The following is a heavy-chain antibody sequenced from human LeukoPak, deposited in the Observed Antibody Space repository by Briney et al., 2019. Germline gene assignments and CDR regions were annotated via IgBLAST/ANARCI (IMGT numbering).Heavy chain of an antibody. CDR1: GFTFSSYA. Sequence: GRSLRLSCAASGFTFSSYAMHWVRQAPGKGLEWVAVISYDGSNKYYADSVKGRFAISRDNSKNTLYLQMNSLRAEDTAVYYCARGACATSCYMGVGGYYYYGMDVWGQGTTVTVSS. D-gene: IGHD2-2*02. CDR2: ISYDGSNK. V-gene: IGHV3-30*09. CDR3: ARGACATSCYMGVGGYYYYGMDV. J-gene: IGHJ6*02.